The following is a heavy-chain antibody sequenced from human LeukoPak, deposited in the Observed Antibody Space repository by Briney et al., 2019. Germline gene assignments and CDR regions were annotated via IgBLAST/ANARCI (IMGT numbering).Heavy chain of an antibody. CDR3: ARKDYYSSDHFDD. Sequence: PSETLSLTCSVSGGSISSLYWSWFREPPGKGLEWIGYIYYTGSTNYNPSLKSRVTMFVDMSKNQFSPRLSSVTAADTAVYYCARKDYYSSDHFDDWGRGALVTVSS. D-gene: IGHD3-22*01. CDR1: GGSISSLY. CDR2: IYYTGST. J-gene: IGHJ4*02. V-gene: IGHV4-59*12.